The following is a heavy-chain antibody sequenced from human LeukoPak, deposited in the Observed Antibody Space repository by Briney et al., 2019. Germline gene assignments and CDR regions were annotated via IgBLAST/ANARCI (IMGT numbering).Heavy chain of an antibody. CDR1: GFTFSSYW. J-gene: IGHJ4*02. V-gene: IGHV3-7*01. CDR3: AREPVWPRKEFDY. Sequence: HPGGSLRLSCAASGFTFSSYWMSWVRQAPGKGLEWVANIKEDGSEKYYVDSVKGRFTISRDNAKNSLYLQMNSLRAEDTAVYYCAREPVWPRKEFDYWGQGTLVTVSS. CDR2: IKEDGSEK. D-gene: IGHD2-8*01.